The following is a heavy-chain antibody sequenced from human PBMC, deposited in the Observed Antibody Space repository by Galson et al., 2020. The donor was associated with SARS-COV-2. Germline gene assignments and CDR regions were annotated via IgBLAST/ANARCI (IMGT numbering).Heavy chain of an antibody. CDR2: IDWDDDK. J-gene: IGHJ4*02. CDR3: ARISIAAAGTATDY. Sequence: VSGPTLVKPTQTLTLTCTFSGFSLSTSGMCVSWIRQPPGKALEWLARIDWDDDKYYSTSLKTRLTISKDTSKNQVVLTMTNMDPVDTTTYYCARISIAAAGTATDYWGQGTLVTVSS. CDR1: GFSLSTSGMC. V-gene: IGHV2-70*11. D-gene: IGHD6-13*01.